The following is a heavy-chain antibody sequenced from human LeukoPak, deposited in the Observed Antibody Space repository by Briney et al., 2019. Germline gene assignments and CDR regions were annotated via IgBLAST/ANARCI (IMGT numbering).Heavy chain of an antibody. CDR3: ARGGPNDFWSGYPDDAFDI. D-gene: IGHD3-3*01. CDR1: GSTFSDYY. V-gene: IGHV3-11*01. J-gene: IGHJ3*02. Sequence: GGSLRLSCAASGSTFSDYYMSWIRQAPGKGLEWVSYISSSGSTIHYADSVKGRFTISRDNAKNSLYLQMNSLRAEDTAVYYCARGGPNDFWSGYPDDAFDIWGQGTMVTVSS. CDR2: ISSSGSTI.